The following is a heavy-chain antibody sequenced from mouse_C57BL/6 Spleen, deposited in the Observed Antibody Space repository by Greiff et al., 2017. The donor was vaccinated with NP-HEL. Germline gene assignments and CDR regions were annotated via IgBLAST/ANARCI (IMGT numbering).Heavy chain of an antibody. CDR3: ARKDYYAMDY. Sequence: VQLQQSGAELVRPGTSVKLSCKASGYTFTSYWMHWVKQRPGQGLEWIGVIDPSDSYTNYNQKFKGKATLTVDTSSSTAYMQLSSLTSEDSAVYYCARKDYYAMDYWGQGTSVTVSS. J-gene: IGHJ4*01. CDR1: GYTFTSYW. V-gene: IGHV1-59*01. CDR2: IDPSDSYT.